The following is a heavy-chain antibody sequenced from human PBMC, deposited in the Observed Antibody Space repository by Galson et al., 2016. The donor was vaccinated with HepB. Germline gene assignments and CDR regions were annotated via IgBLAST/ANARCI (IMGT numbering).Heavy chain of an antibody. V-gene: IGHV2-5*02. Sequence: PALVTPTQTLTLTCNFSGFSLTNAGVGVGWIRQPPGKALEWLGFIQWDDDERYSPALKTRLTITKDTSKNQVVLKMTNVDPADTANYYCARSLGIIFDKWGAGTPVTVSA. CDR2: IQWDDDE. CDR1: GFSLTNAGVG. J-gene: IGHJ4*01. CDR3: ARSLGIIFDK.